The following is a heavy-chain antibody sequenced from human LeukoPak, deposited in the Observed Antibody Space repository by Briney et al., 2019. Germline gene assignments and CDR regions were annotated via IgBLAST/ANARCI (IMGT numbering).Heavy chain of an antibody. CDR3: ARHGSSGWYYYYYYTDV. J-gene: IGHJ6*03. CDR2: IYPGDSDT. D-gene: IGHD6-19*01. CDR1: GYSFTSYW. Sequence: GESLKISCKGSGYSFTSYWIGWVRQMPGKGLEGMGIIYPGDSDTRYSPSFQGQVTISADKSISTAYLQWSSLKASDTAMYYCARHGSSGWYYYYYYTDVWGKGTTVTVSS. V-gene: IGHV5-51*01.